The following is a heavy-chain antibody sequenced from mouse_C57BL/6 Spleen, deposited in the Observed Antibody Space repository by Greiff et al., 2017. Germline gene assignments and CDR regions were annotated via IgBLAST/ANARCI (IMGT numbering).Heavy chain of an antibody. CDR3: ARESEGWFAY. Sequence: QVQLQQSGAELVKPGASVKLSCKASGYTFTSYWMHWVKQRPGQGLEWIGMIHPNSGSTNYNEKFKSKATLTVDKSSSTAYMQLSSLTSEDSAVYYCARESEGWFAYWGQGTLVTVSA. CDR1: GYTFTSYW. CDR2: IHPNSGST. V-gene: IGHV1-64*01. J-gene: IGHJ3*01.